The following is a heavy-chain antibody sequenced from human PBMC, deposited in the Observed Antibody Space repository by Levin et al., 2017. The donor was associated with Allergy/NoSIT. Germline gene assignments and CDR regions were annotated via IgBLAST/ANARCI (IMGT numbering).Heavy chain of an antibody. CDR3: ARGGFMVRGIDLPDY. J-gene: IGHJ4*02. CDR1: GFTFSKYD. CDR2: IGLAGDT. D-gene: IGHD3-10*01. Sequence: GGSLRLSCAASGFTFSKYDMHWVRQGAGKRLEWVSAIGLAGDTHYPDSVKGRFTISREDAKNSVYLQMNSLTAGDTAVYYCARGGFMVRGIDLPDYWGQGTLVTVSS. V-gene: IGHV3-13*04.